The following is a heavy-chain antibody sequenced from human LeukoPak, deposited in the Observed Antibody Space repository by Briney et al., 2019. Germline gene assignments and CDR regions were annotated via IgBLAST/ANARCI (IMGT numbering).Heavy chain of an antibody. J-gene: IGHJ2*01. Sequence: SETLSLTCSVSGYSISSGYYWGWIRQPPGKGLEWIGTIYHTGSTYYSPSLKSRVTISVDTSKNQFSLKLSSVTAADTAVYYCASAYCGGDCTPYWYFDLWGRGTLVTVSS. V-gene: IGHV4-38-2*02. CDR3: ASAYCGGDCTPYWYFDL. D-gene: IGHD2-21*02. CDR2: IYHTGST. CDR1: GYSISSGYY.